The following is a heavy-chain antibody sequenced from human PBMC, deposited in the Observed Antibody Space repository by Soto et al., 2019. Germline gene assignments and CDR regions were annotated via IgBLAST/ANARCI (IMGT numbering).Heavy chain of an antibody. CDR1: GYTFTSYG. J-gene: IGHJ6*02. D-gene: IGHD3-16*01. Sequence: VASVKVSCKXSGYTFTSYGISWVRQAPGQGLEWMGWISAYNGNTNYAQKLQGRVTMTTDTSTSTAYMELRSLRSDDTAVYYCARDYDYVWGSYYGMDVWGQGTTVTVSS. V-gene: IGHV1-18*04. CDR2: ISAYNGNT. CDR3: ARDYDYVWGSYYGMDV.